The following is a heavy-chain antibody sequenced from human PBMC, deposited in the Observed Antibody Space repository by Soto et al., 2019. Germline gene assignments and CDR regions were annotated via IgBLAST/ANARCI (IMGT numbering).Heavy chain of an antibody. J-gene: IGHJ6*02. CDR1: GYTFTSYG. D-gene: IGHD3-3*01. CDR3: ARDSGPRGGVVIHYYYYYGMDV. Sequence: ASVKVSCKASGYTFTSYGISWVRQAPGQGLEWMGWISAYNGNTNYAQKLQGRVTMTTDTSTSTAYMELRSLRSDDTAVYYCARDSGPRGGVVIHYYYYYGMDVWGQGTTVTVSS. CDR2: ISAYNGNT. V-gene: IGHV1-18*01.